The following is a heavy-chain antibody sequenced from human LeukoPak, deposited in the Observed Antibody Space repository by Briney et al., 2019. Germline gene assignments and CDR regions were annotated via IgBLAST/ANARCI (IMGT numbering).Heavy chain of an antibody. D-gene: IGHD6-25*01. CDR3: AKQATYSGGTGAFDY. Sequence: GGSLRLSCAASGFTFSRYWMSWVRQAPGKGLEWVANIKQDGSEKYYVNSVKGRFTISRDDAKNSLYLQMNSLRAEDTAVYYCAKQATYSGGTGAFDYWGQGTLVTVSS. CDR2: IKQDGSEK. J-gene: IGHJ4*02. CDR1: GFTFSRYW. V-gene: IGHV3-7*01.